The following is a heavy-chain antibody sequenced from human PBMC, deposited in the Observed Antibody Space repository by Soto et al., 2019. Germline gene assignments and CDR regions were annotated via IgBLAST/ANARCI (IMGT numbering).Heavy chain of an antibody. CDR2: IYHSGST. Sequence: QVQLQESGPGLVKPSETLSLTCTVSGGSISSYYWSWIRQPPGKGLEWIGEIYHSGSTNYNPSLKSRVTISVDKSKNQFSLKLSSVTAADTAVYYCARAGSTSCCNWFDPWGQGTLVTVSS. J-gene: IGHJ5*02. CDR3: ARAGSTSCCNWFDP. D-gene: IGHD2-2*01. CDR1: GGSISSYY. V-gene: IGHV4-59*12.